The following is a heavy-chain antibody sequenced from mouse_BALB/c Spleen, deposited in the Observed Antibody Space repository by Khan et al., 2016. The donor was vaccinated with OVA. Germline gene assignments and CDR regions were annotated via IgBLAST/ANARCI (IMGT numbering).Heavy chain of an antibody. Sequence: EVELVESGGDLVEPGGSLKISCAASGFTFSSYSMPWVRQTPDKRLEWVATISSGGDYTYYPDIVKGRFTISRDNAKNTLYLQMSSLKSEDTAMYYCASHLTGSFAYWGQGTLVAVSA. CDR3: ASHLTGSFAY. D-gene: IGHD4-1*01. CDR2: ISSGGDYT. J-gene: IGHJ3*01. V-gene: IGHV5-6*01. CDR1: GFTFSSYS.